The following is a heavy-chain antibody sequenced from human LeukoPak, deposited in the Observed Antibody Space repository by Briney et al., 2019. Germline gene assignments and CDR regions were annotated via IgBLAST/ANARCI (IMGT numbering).Heavy chain of an antibody. Sequence: VKVSCKASGGTFSSYAISWVRQAPGQGLEWMGGIIPIFGTANYAQKFQGRVTITADESTSTAYMELSSLRSEDTAVYYCARDPTVTDALDIWGQGTMVTVSS. J-gene: IGHJ3*02. CDR2: IIPIFGTA. CDR3: ARDPTVTDALDI. V-gene: IGHV1-69*13. CDR1: GGTFSSYA. D-gene: IGHD4-17*01.